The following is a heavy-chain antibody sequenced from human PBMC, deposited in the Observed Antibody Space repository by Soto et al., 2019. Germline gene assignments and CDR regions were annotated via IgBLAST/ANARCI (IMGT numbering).Heavy chain of an antibody. Sequence: QVQLVQSGAEVKKPGASVKVSCKASGYTFTSYDINWVRQATGQGLEWMGWMNPNSGNTGYAQKFQGRVTMTRTTSISTAYMERSSLRSEDTAVYYWASPTNDSGDRHWGQGPLVTVSS. D-gene: IGHD4-17*01. J-gene: IGHJ4*02. CDR2: MNPNSGNT. CDR3: ASPTNDSGDRH. V-gene: IGHV1-8*01. CDR1: GYTFTSYD.